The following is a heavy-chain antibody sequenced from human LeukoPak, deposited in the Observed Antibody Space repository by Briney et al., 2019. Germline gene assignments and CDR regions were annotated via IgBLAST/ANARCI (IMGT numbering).Heavy chain of an antibody. CDR1: GFTFSSYA. V-gene: IGHV3-23*01. D-gene: IGHD3-22*01. CDR3: AKATGSGFFFDY. Sequence: GGSLRLSCAASGFTFSSYAMSWVRQAPGKGLEWVSTITGSGGTTNYADSVKGRFTISRDNSKNTLFLQMNNLRAEDTAVYYCAKATGSGFFFDYWGQGTLVTVSS. CDR2: ITGSGGTT. J-gene: IGHJ4*02.